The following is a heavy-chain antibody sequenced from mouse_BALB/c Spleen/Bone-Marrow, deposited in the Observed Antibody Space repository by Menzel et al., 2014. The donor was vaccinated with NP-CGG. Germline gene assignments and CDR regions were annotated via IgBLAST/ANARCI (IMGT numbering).Heavy chain of an antibody. D-gene: IGHD1-1*01. CDR1: GFTFTDYY. CDR2: IRNKANGYTT. Sequence: EVQRVESGGGLVQPGGSLRLSCATSGFTFTDYYMSWVRQPPGKALEWLGFIRNKANGYTTEYSASVKGRFTISRDNSQSILYRQMNTLRAEDSATYYCARDAGYFYGSSFDYWGQGTTLTVSS. CDR3: ARDAGYFYGSSFDY. J-gene: IGHJ2*01. V-gene: IGHV7-3*02.